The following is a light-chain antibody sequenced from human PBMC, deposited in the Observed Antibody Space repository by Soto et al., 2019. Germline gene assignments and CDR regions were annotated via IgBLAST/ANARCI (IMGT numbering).Light chain of an antibody. CDR3: KQYHSYSLT. CDR2: GAY. J-gene: IGKJ1*01. Sequence: ETVMTQSPATLSVSPGEGATLSCRASQSVSSNLVWYQHKPGQAPRLLIYGAYTRATDIPARFSGSGSGTEFTLTISSLQPDDFAIYYCKQYHSYSLTFGQGTKVDIK. V-gene: IGKV3-15*01. CDR1: QSVSSN.